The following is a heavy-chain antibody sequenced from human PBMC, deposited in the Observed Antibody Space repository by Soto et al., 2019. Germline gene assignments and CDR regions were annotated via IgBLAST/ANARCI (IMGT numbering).Heavy chain of an antibody. D-gene: IGHD6-19*01. V-gene: IGHV2-5*08. Sequence: TLSLTCAVSGGSISSYYWSWIRQPPGKALEWLALIYWDDDKRFSPFLKSRLTITKDTSKNQVVLTMTNMDPVDTATYYCAHSVVAGLGYYFDYWGQGTLVTVPQ. CDR1: GGSISSYYW. CDR3: AHSVVAGLGYYFDY. J-gene: IGHJ4*02. CDR2: IYWDDDK.